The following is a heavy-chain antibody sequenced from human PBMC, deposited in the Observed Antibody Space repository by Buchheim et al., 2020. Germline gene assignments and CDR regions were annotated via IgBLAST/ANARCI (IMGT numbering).Heavy chain of an antibody. CDR1: GGSFSGYY. CDR3: ARNRGYSGYESV. J-gene: IGHJ4*02. CDR2: INHSGST. Sequence: QVQLQQWGAGLLKPSETLSLTCAVYGGSFSGYYWSWIRQPPGKGLEWIGEINHSGSTNYNPSLKSRVTISVDTSQNQLSLKLSSVTAADTAVYYCARNRGYSGYESVWGQGTL. V-gene: IGHV4-34*01. D-gene: IGHD5-12*01.